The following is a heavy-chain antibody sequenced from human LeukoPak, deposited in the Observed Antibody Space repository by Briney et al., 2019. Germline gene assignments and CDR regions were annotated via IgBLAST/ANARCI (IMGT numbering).Heavy chain of an antibody. CDR3: ARIVWRQRLGYYFDY. V-gene: IGHV4-4*02. D-gene: IGHD6-19*01. J-gene: IGHJ4*02. CDR1: GGSISSSNW. CDR2: MYHSGSS. Sequence: SGTLSLTCAVSGGSISSSNWWSWVRQPPGKGLEWIGEMYHSGSSNYNPSLKSRVTLSVDKSKNQFSLKLSSVTAADTAVYYCARIVWRQRLGYYFDYWGQGTLVTVSS.